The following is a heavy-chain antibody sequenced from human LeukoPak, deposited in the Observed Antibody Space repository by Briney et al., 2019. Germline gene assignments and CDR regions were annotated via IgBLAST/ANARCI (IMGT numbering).Heavy chain of an antibody. J-gene: IGHJ3*02. CDR2: IYYRGTT. CDR3: ARSPKSYSYDFVMPDAFDI. Sequence: SETLSLTCTVSGVSLSSTNYYWGWIRQPPGKGLEWIGTIYYRGTTYYNPSLKSRLTISMDRPNSQFSLKLTSVTAADTAVYYCARSPKSYSYDFVMPDAFDIWGQGTMVTVSS. D-gene: IGHD3-16*02. CDR1: GVSLSSTNYY. V-gene: IGHV4-39*07.